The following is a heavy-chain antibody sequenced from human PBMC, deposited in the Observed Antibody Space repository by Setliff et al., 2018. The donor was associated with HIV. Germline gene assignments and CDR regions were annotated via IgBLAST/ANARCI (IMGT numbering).Heavy chain of an antibody. D-gene: IGHD6-19*01. CDR3: EVAGQ. V-gene: IGHV1-18*01. J-gene: IGHJ4*02. CDR2: ISAYNGNR. CDR1: GYTFNSYA. Sequence: VASVKVSCKTSGYTFNSYAISWVRQAPGQGLEWMGWISAYNGNRNYAKKFQGRVTVTKDSSTSIAYMELRNLRSDDTAVYYCEVAGQWGQGTLVTVSS.